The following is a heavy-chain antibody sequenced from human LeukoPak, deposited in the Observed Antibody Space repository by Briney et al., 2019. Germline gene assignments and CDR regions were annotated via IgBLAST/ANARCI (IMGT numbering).Heavy chain of an antibody. V-gene: IGHV1-18*01. J-gene: IGHJ4*02. CDR1: GYPFANFA. Sequence: ASVKVSCKASGYPFANFAISWVRQARGQGLEWVGWISGDKGPTYYAPKLQDRVTLTTDSSTSTAYMELRNLRPDDTAVYYCAVRSGTYPYYFDYWGQGTLVTVSS. D-gene: IGHD1-26*01. CDR2: ISGDKGPT. CDR3: AVRSGTYPYYFDY.